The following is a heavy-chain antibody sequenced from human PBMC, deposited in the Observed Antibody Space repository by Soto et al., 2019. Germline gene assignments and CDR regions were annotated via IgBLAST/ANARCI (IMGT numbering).Heavy chain of an antibody. Sequence: QVQLVESGGGVVQPGTSLRLSCTTSGFTFSNHAMHWVRQAPGKGLEWVVQIWHDGGNKYYADSVRGRFTISRDNSRNMLYVQMNSLRVEDTAVYYCARDGQQLAPYALDVWGQGTSVTVSS. CDR2: IWHDGGNK. V-gene: IGHV3-33*01. J-gene: IGHJ6*02. D-gene: IGHD6-13*01. CDR3: ARDGQQLAPYALDV. CDR1: GFTFSNHA.